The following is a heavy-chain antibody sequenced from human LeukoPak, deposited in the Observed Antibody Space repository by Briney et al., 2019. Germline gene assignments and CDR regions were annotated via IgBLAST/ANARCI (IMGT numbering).Heavy chain of an antibody. Sequence: PGGSLRLSGAGSGFTFSRYWMAWVHQAPGKGLEWVANIKQDGSEAVYVDSVRGRFTISRDNAKNSLYLQMNSLRVEDTAMYYCSNGIYDKSYWGQGTVVTVSS. CDR2: IKQDGSEA. D-gene: IGHD2-8*01. CDR1: GFTFSRYW. CDR3: SNGIYDKSY. J-gene: IGHJ4*02. V-gene: IGHV3-7*01.